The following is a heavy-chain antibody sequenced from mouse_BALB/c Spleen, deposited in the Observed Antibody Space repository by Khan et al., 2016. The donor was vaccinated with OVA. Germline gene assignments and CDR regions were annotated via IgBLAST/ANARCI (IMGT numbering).Heavy chain of an antibody. Sequence: QVQLKESGPELVKPGASVKMSCKASGYTFTDYFITWVKQRSGQGLEWIAEIFPGNGNTYYTETFKGKATLTVDTSSNTAYMQLSSLTSEDSAVYFCARRGDDGYFLTYWGQGTLVTVSA. CDR2: IFPGNGNT. D-gene: IGHD2-3*01. CDR3: ARRGDDGYFLTY. CDR1: GYTFTDYF. V-gene: IGHV1-77*01. J-gene: IGHJ3*01.